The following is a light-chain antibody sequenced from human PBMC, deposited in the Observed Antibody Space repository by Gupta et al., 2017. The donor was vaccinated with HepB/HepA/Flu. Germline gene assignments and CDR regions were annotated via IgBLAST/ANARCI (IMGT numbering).Light chain of an antibody. V-gene: IGKV3-20*01. CDR3: QQFRS. CDR1: QTVGTNY. J-gene: IGKJ4*01. CDR2: GTS. Sequence: ETVLPQSPGTLSLSPGERATLSCRASQTVGTNYIAWYQQNPGQAPKLLIYGTSNRATGIPERFSGSGSGTDFTLSISRVEPEDSAVYYCQQFRSFGGGTKVEI.